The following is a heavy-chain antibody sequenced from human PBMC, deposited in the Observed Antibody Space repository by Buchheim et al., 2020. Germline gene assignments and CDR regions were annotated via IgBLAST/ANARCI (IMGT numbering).Heavy chain of an antibody. V-gene: IGHV4-61*02. CDR1: GDSISSTSHS. J-gene: IGHJ6*02. CDR3: ARGVTGPGAAYYYGMDV. Sequence: QVQLQESGPGLVKPSQTLSLTCTVSGDSISSTSHSWNWIRQPAGKGLEWIGRVYTTGSPNYNPSLKSRVGLSLETSQNQFSLWLSSVTAADTAVYYCARGVTGPGAAYYYGMDVWGQGTT. CDR2: VYTTGSP. D-gene: IGHD3-9*01.